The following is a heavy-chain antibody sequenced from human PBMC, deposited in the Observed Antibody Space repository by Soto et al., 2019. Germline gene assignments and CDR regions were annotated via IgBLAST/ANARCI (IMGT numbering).Heavy chain of an antibody. D-gene: IGHD4-17*01. CDR1: GYIFNSYG. V-gene: IGHV1-18*01. CDR2: INIYNGNA. J-gene: IGHJ6*02. Sequence: QVQLVQSGAGVKKPGASMKVSCKASGYIFNSYGISWVRRAPGQGLEWMGWINIYNGNATYAQKFQGRVNMTTDKSTSTAYMELRSLRSDDTAVYYCARDTAVTTDYYYYHGMDVWGQGTTVIVSS. CDR3: ARDTAVTTDYYYYHGMDV.